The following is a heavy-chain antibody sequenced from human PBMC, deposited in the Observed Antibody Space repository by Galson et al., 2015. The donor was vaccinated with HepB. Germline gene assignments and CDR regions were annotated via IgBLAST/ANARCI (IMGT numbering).Heavy chain of an antibody. CDR3: TREGENYGDFQY. CDR1: GFTFDDYG. Sequence: SLRLSCAASGFTFDDYGMSWVRQAPGKGLEWVSHIDWHGGNTRYAESLRGRFTISRDNAKNLLYLQVNSLRAEDTALYYCTREGENYGDFQYWGQGTLVTVSS. J-gene: IGHJ4*02. CDR2: IDWHGGNT. D-gene: IGHD4-17*01. V-gene: IGHV3-20*04.